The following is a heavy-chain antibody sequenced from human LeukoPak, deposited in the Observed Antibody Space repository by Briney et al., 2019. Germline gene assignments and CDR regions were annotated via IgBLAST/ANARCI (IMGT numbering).Heavy chain of an antibody. J-gene: IGHJ6*02. CDR1: GYTFTGYY. V-gene: IGHV1-2*02. Sequence: ASVKVSCKASGYTFTGYYMHWVRQAPGQGLEWMGWINPNSGGTNYAQKFQGRDTMTRDTSISTAYMELSRLRSDDTAVYYCASEVVVVPPGPYGMDVWGQGTTVTVSS. CDR2: INPNSGGT. CDR3: ASEVVVVPPGPYGMDV. D-gene: IGHD2-2*01.